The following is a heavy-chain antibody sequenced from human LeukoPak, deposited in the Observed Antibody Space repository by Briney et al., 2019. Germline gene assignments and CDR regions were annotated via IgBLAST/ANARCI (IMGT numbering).Heavy chain of an antibody. CDR2: INPSDGST. V-gene: IGHV1-46*01. CDR3: ARDVAREFDY. J-gene: IGHJ4*02. CDR1: GYIFISYY. Sequence: ASVKVSCKASGYIFISYYIRWVRQAPGQGLEWMGVINPSDGSTNYAQKFQGRVTMTRDTSTRTVYMQLSSLRSEDTAVYYCARDVAREFDYWGQGTLVTVSS. D-gene: IGHD5-24*01.